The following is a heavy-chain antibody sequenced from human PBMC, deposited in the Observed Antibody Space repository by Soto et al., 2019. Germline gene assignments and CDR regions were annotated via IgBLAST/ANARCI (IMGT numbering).Heavy chain of an antibody. CDR3: ARDQSGSYGVYYYGMDV. Sequence: NPSETLSLTCTVSGGSISSGDYYWSWIRQPPGKGLEWIGYIYYSGSTYYNPSLKSRVTISVDTSKNQFSLKLSSVTAADTAVYYCARDQSGSYGVYYYGMDVWGQGTTVTVS. CDR1: GGSISSGDYY. D-gene: IGHD1-26*01. V-gene: IGHV4-30-4*01. CDR2: IYYSGST. J-gene: IGHJ6*02.